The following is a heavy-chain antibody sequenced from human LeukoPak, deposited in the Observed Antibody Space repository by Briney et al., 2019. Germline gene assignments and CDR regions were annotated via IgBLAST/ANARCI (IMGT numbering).Heavy chain of an antibody. J-gene: IGHJ4*02. D-gene: IGHD3-10*01. CDR1: GGSISSYY. CDR3: ARDGVRGSFDY. V-gene: IGHV4-59*12. CDR2: IYYSGST. Sequence: PSETLSLTCTVSGGSISSYYWSWIRQPPGKGLEWIGYIYYSGSTNYNPSLKSRVTISVDTSKNQFSLKLSSVTAADTAVYYCARDGVRGSFDYWGQGTLVTVS.